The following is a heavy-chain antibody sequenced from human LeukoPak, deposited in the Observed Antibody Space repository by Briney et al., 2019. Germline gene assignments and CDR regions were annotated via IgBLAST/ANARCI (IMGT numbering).Heavy chain of an antibody. CDR2: ISAYNGHT. CDR1: GYTFTRYG. D-gene: IGHD3-9*01. CDR3: ARDRGDILSGLYMDV. J-gene: IGHJ6*03. V-gene: IGHV1-18*01. Sequence: ASVKVSCKASGYTFTRYGVSWVRQAPGQGLECMGWISAYNGHTNYAQKFQGRATMTTDTSTSTASMELRSLRSDDTAVYYCARDRGDILSGLYMDVWGKGTTVTVSS.